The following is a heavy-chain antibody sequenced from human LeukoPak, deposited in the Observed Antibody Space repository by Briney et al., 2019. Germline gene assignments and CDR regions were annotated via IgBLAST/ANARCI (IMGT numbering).Heavy chain of an antibody. J-gene: IGHJ4*02. CDR1: GVSSSNYY. D-gene: IGHD3-22*01. CDR2: MYYSGIT. Sequence: SETRSLTCTVSGVSSSNYYWGWIRQPPGKGLEWIGTMYYSGITYYNPSLRSRVTISVDTSKNQFSLKVSSVTATDTAVYYCARRYHDSSDYYYELDYWGQGTLVTVSS. V-gene: IGHV4-39*01. CDR3: ARRYHDSSDYYYELDY.